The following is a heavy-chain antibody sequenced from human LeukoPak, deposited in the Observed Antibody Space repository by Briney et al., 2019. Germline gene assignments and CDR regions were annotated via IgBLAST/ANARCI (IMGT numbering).Heavy chain of an antibody. Sequence: GGSLRLSCAASGFTFSSYEMNWVRQAPGKGLEWVSYISSSGSTIYYADSVKGRFTISRDNAKNSLYLQMNSLRAEDTAVYYCARDQVQAGTYYYYYMDVWGKGATVTVSS. CDR1: GFTFSSYE. D-gene: IGHD3-10*01. J-gene: IGHJ6*03. CDR3: ARDQVQAGTYYYYYMDV. V-gene: IGHV3-48*03. CDR2: ISSSGSTI.